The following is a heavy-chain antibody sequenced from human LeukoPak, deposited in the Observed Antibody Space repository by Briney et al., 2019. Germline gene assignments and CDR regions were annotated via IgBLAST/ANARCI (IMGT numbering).Heavy chain of an antibody. CDR2: ISSGGSYT. CDR1: GFTFSDFY. V-gene: IGHV3-11*06. D-gene: IGHD5-18*01. CDR3: AKRGYSYSLDA. Sequence: TGGSLRLSCAASGFTFSDFYMSWIRQAPGKGLEWVSYISSGGSYTKYADSVKGRFTISRDNAKNSLYLQMNSLRAEDTAVYYCAKRGYSYSLDAWGQGTLVAVSS. J-gene: IGHJ5*02.